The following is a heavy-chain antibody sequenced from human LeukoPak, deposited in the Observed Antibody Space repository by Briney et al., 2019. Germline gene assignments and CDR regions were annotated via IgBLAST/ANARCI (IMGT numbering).Heavy chain of an antibody. CDR1: GYTFTSYG. CDR3: ARSADGYCSGGSCYFDY. CDR2: ISAYNGNT. Sequence: ASVKVSCKASGYTFTSYGISWVRQAPGQGLEWMGWISAYNGNTNYAQKFQGRVTMTTDTSTSTAYMELRSLRSDDTAVYYCARSADGYCSGGSCYFDYWGQGTLVTVSS. J-gene: IGHJ4*02. D-gene: IGHD2-15*01. V-gene: IGHV1-18*01.